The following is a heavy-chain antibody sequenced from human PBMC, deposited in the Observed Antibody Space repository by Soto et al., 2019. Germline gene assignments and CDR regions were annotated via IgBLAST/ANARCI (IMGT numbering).Heavy chain of an antibody. J-gene: IGHJ4*02. CDR2: ISGSGGST. CDR3: AKTGFGRYCSSTSCVHFDY. CDR1: GFTFTTYA. V-gene: IGHV3-23*01. Sequence: EVQVLESGGGLVQPGGSLRLSCVASGFTFTTYAMTWVRQAPGKRLEWVSIISGSGGSTHYADSVKGRFIISRDNSKTTLYLPMNGLRAEDTAVYYCAKTGFGRYCSSTSCVHFDYWGQGTLVTVSS. D-gene: IGHD2-2*01.